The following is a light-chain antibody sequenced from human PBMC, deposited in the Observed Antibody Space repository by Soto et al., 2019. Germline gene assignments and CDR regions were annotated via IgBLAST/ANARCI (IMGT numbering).Light chain of an antibody. V-gene: IGLV1-40*01. CDR1: SSNIGAGYD. CDR3: QSYDSSLSGWV. Sequence: QSVLTQPPSVSGAPGPRVTISGTGSSSNIGAGYDVHWYQQLPGTAPKLLIYGNSNRPSGVPDRFSGSKSGTSASLAITGFRAEDEADYDCQSYDSSLSGWVFGGGTKLTVL. CDR2: GNS. J-gene: IGLJ3*02.